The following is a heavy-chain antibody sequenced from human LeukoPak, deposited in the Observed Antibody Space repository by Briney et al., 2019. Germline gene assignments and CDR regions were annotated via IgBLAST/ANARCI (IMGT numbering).Heavy chain of an antibody. D-gene: IGHD6-19*01. Sequence: SETLSLTCTVSGCSISSGYYWGWIRQPPGKGLEWIGSIYHSGSTYYNPSLKSRVTISVDTSKNQFSLKLSSVTAADTAVYYCARGGYSSGWYVYWGQGTLVTVSS. J-gene: IGHJ4*02. V-gene: IGHV4-38-2*02. CDR1: GCSISSGYY. CDR3: ARGGYSSGWYVY. CDR2: IYHSGST.